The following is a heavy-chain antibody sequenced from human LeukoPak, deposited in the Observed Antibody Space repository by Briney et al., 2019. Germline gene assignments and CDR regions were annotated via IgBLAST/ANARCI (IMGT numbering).Heavy chain of an antibody. V-gene: IGHV4-59*12. CDR3: ARLPYGSGSYLYYYYYGMDV. CDR1: GGSISSYY. CDR2: IYYGGST. Sequence: SETLSLTCTVSGGSISSYYWSWIRQPPGKGLEWIGYIYYGGSTNYNPSLKSRVTISVDTSKNQFSLKLSSVTAADTAVYYCARLPYGSGSYLYYYYYGMDVWGQGTTVTVSS. J-gene: IGHJ6*02. D-gene: IGHD3-10*01.